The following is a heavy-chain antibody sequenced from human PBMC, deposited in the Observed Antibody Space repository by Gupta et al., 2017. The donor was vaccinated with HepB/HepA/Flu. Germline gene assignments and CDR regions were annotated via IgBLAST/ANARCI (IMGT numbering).Heavy chain of an antibody. CDR1: RFSIPTSAMG. D-gene: IGHD5-12*01. CDR2: VDGDDHK. V-gene: IGHV2-70*15. J-gene: IGHJ4*02. CDR3: ARIRGYSGFDVFDF. Sequence: QVTLRESGPALVKATKTLPLTCTFSRFSIPTSAMGVNWIRQPPGKALEWLARVDGDDHKYYSTSLKTRLTISKDTSKNQVVLTMTNMDPVDTATYFCARIRGYSGFDVFDFWGQGILVTVSS.